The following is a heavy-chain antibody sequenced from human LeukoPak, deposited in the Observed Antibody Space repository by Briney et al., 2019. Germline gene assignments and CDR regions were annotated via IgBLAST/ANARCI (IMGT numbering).Heavy chain of an antibody. CDR3: AKDVSTWWFDP. J-gene: IGHJ5*02. CDR2: ISASGGIT. CDR1: GFTFSNYV. Sequence: GGSLRLSCAASGFTFSNYVMSWVRQAPGKGLELVSGISASGGITDYADSVKGRFTISRDNSNNTLYLQMNSLRADDTAVYYCAKDVSTWWFDPWGQGTLVTVSS. D-gene: IGHD6-13*01. V-gene: IGHV3-23*01.